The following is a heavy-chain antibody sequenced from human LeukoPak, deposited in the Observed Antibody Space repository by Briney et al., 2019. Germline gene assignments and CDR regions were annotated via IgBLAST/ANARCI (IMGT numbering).Heavy chain of an antibody. CDR1: GFTFSGYS. D-gene: IGHD3-22*01. CDR2: IDSSSSYI. CDR3: ARDANYYDSSGRPHYYMDV. J-gene: IGHJ6*03. Sequence: GGSLRLSCAASGFTFSGYSMNWVRQAPGKGLEWVSSIDSSSSYIYYVDSVRGRFTIFRDNAENSLYLLMNSLRAEDTAVYYCARDANYYDSSGRPHYYMDVWGTGTTVTVS. V-gene: IGHV3-21*01.